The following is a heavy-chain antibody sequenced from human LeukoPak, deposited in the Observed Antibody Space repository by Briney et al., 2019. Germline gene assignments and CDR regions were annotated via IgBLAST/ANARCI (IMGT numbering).Heavy chain of an antibody. CDR2: IDWDDDK. D-gene: IGHD3-10*01. V-gene: IGHV2-70*01. CDR3: ARTPYYGSGSYYNQFGAFDI. J-gene: IGHJ3*02. Sequence: SGPTLVNPTQTLTLTCTFSGFSLSTSGMCVSWIRQPPGKALEWLALIDWDDDKYYSTSLKTRLTISKDTSKNQVVLIMTNMDPVDTATYYCARTPYYGSGSYYNQFGAFDIWGQGTMVTVSS. CDR1: GFSLSTSGMC.